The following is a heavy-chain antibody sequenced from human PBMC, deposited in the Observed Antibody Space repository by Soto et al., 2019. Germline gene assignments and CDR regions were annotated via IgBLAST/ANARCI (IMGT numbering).Heavy chain of an antibody. CDR1: GFTFSNYG. D-gene: IGHD1-1*01. CDR3: ARVPFGTTREFDF. V-gene: IGHV3-33*01. CDR2: IWYDGFNK. J-gene: IGHJ4*02. Sequence: GGSLRLSCAVSGFTFSNYGIHWVRQAPGKGLEWVAVIWYDGFNKYYADSVKGRFTISRDASKNTLYLQINSLRVEDTAIYYCARVPFGTTREFDFWRQGTLVTVSS.